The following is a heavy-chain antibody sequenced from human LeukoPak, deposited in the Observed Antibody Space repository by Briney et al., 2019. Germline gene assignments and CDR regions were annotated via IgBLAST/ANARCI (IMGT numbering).Heavy chain of an antibody. CDR1: GYTFTSYD. CDR3: ARGYSKVVAARSYYYMDV. V-gene: IGHV1-8*01. Sequence: ASVKVSCKASGYTFTSYDINWVRRATGQGLEWMGWMNPNSGNTGYAQKFQGRVTMTRNTSISTAYMELSSLRSEDTAVYYCARGYSKVVAARSYYYMDVWGKGTTVTVSS. J-gene: IGHJ6*03. CDR2: MNPNSGNT. D-gene: IGHD2-15*01.